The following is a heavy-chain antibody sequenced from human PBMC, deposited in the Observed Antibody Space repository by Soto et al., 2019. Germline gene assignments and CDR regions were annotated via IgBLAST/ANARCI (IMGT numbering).Heavy chain of an antibody. CDR3: ARSDGRY. Sequence: SEPLSHTCTVSGGSISSYYWSWIRQPPGKGLEWIGYIYYSGSTYYNPSLKSRVTISVDTSKNQFSLKLSSVTAADTAVYYCARSDGRYWGQGTLVTVSS. V-gene: IGHV4-59*01. CDR2: IYYSGST. J-gene: IGHJ4*02. CDR1: GGSISSYY.